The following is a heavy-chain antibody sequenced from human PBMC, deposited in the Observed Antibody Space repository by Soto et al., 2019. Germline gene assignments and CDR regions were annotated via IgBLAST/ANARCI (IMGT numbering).Heavy chain of an antibody. Sequence: PSETLSLTCAVSGGSISSGGYSWSWIRQPPGKGLEWIGYIYHSGSTYYNPSLKSRVTISVDRSKNQFSLKLSSVTAADTAVYYCARGYYYGSGTRGGNFDYWGQGTLVTVSS. D-gene: IGHD3-10*01. CDR2: IYHSGST. J-gene: IGHJ4*02. V-gene: IGHV4-30-2*01. CDR1: GGSISSGGYS. CDR3: ARGYYYGSGTRGGNFDY.